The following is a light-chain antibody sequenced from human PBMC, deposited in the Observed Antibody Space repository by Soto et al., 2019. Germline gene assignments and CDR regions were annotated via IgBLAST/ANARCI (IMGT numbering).Light chain of an antibody. CDR2: GAT. CDR3: QQYVSWPRT. V-gene: IGKV3-20*01. Sequence: EIVLTQSPGTLSLSPGERATLSCRASQSVSNSYLAWYQQRRGQAPRLLIYGATSRATGIPDRFSGSGSGTEFSLTISSLQSEDFAVYYCQQYVSWPRTFGQGTKVDIK. CDR1: QSVSNSY. J-gene: IGKJ1*01.